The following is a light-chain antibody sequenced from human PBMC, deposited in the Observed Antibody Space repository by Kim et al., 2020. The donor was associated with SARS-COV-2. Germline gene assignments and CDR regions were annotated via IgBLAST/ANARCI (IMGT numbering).Light chain of an antibody. Sequence: EIELTQSPRTLAVSPGEGATLSCRASQSVSTYLAWYQQKRGQAPRLLIYGAITRPTDISGRFSGSGSGTEFTLSISSLRSEDFAVYYCQQYSDWPRTFGQGTTVEIK. V-gene: IGKV3-15*01. J-gene: IGKJ1*01. CDR3: QQYSDWPRT. CDR2: GAI. CDR1: QSVSTY.